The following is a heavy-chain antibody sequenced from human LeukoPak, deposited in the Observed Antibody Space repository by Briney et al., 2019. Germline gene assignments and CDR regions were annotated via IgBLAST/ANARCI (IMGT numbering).Heavy chain of an antibody. J-gene: IGHJ4*02. CDR2: IYSGGST. V-gene: IGHV3-66*01. Sequence: GGSLRLSCAASGFTVSSNYMSWVRQAPGRGLEWVSVIYSGGSTYYAHSVKGRFTISRDNSKNTLFLQMNSLRAGDTAVYYCARGTVTMVDYWGQGTLVTVSS. CDR3: ARGTVTMVDY. D-gene: IGHD3-10*01. CDR1: GFTVSSNY.